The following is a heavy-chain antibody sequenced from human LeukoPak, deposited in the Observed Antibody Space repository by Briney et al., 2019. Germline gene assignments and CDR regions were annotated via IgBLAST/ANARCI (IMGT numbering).Heavy chain of an antibody. D-gene: IGHD5-18*01. CDR1: GFTFSSYA. CDR2: ISYDGSNK. Sequence: GGSLRLSCAASGFTFSSYAMHWVRQAPGRGLEWVAVISYDGSNKYYADSVKGRFTISRDNSKNTLYLQMNSLRAEDTAVYYCAKGGYSNGRYYYYYMDVWGEGTTVTVSS. V-gene: IGHV3-30*04. J-gene: IGHJ6*03. CDR3: AKGGYSNGRYYYYYMDV.